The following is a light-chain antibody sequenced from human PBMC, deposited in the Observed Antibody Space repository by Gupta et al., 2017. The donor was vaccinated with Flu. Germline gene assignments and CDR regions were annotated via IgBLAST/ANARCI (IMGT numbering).Light chain of an antibody. CDR1: QSISSR. CDR2: KAS. V-gene: IGKV1-5*03. Sequence: SPSTLSASVGDRVTITCRASQSISSRLTWYQQKPGKAPKRLIYKASSLESGVPSRFSGSGSGTEFTLTISSLQPDDFATYYCQQYDTYWTFGQGTKVEIK. J-gene: IGKJ1*01. CDR3: QQYDTYWT.